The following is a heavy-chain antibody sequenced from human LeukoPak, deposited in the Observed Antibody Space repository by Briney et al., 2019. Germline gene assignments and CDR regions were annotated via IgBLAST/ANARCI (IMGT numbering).Heavy chain of an antibody. CDR2: IYHSGST. CDR1: GYSISSGYY. CDR3: AREPNDYGDY. V-gene: IGHV4-38-2*02. Sequence: SETLSLTRAVSGYSISSGYYWGWIRQPPGKGLEWIGSIYHSGSTYYNPSLKSRVTISVDTSKNQFSLKLSSVTAADTAVYYCAREPNDYGDYWGQGTLVTVSS. J-gene: IGHJ4*02.